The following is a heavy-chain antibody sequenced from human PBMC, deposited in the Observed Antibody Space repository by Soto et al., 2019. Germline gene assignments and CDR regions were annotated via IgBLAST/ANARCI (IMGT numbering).Heavy chain of an antibody. J-gene: IGHJ6*03. CDR1: GFTFSSYD. D-gene: IGHD3-10*01. CDR2: IGTAGDP. CDR3: ARGSFGAGSFRAYMDV. Sequence: EVQLVESGGDLVQPGGSLRLSCAASGFTFSSYDMHWVRQAAGKGLEWVAAIGTAGDPYYTDSAKGRFTISRENAQNSLFLQMNSLRAGDPDVYYCARGSFGAGSFRAYMDVWGRGTTVTVSS. V-gene: IGHV3-13*05.